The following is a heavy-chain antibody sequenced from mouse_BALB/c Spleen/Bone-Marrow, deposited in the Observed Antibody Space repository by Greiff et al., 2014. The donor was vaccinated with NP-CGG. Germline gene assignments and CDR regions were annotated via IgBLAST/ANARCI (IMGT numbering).Heavy chain of an antibody. Sequence: QVQLQQSGAELAKPGASVKMSCKASGYTFTNYWMHWVKQRPGQGLEWIGYINLSTGHTEYNQKFKDKATLTADKSSSTAYMQLSSLTSEDSAVYYCARDDYDDYWGQGTTLTVSS. J-gene: IGHJ2*01. CDR2: INLSTGHT. D-gene: IGHD2-4*01. CDR1: GYTFTNYW. V-gene: IGHV1-7*01. CDR3: ARDDYDDY.